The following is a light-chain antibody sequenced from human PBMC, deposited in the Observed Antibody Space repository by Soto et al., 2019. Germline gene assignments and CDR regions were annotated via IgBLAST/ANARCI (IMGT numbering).Light chain of an antibody. V-gene: IGLV2-11*01. J-gene: IGLJ1*01. CDR2: DVS. CDR3: CLYAVTFDV. Sequence: QSALTQPRSVSGSPGQSVTISCTGTSSDVGTYDLVSWYQHHPGKAPRLMIFDVSERPSGVPDRFSGSKSGNTASLAISGLQAEDEADYYGCLYAVTFDVLGTGTKVTVL. CDR1: SSDVGTYDL.